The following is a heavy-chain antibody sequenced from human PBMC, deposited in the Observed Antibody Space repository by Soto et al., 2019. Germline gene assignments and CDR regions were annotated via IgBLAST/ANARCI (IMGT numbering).Heavy chain of an antibody. CDR2: IYYSGST. J-gene: IGHJ5*02. V-gene: IGHV4-39*01. CDR3: ARLFSSRTGYPPRNWFDP. Sequence: QLQLQESGPGLVKPSETLSLTCTVSGGSISSSSYYWGWIRQPPGKGPEWIGSIYYSGSTYYNPSPKSRVTISVDTSKYQVSPKLSSVTAADTAVYYCARLFSSRTGYPPRNWFDPWGQGTLVTVSS. D-gene: IGHD3-9*01. CDR1: GGSISSSSYY.